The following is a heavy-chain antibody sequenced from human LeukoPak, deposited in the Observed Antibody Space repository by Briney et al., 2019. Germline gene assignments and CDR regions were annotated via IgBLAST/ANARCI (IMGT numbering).Heavy chain of an antibody. CDR2: IYPGDSDI. Sequence: GESLKISCKGSGYTFTTHWIGWVRQMPGKGLEWMAIIYPGDSDIRYSPSFQGQVSISVDRSINTAYLQWSSLEASDTAMYYCARPIAVDGGFDYWGQGTLVTVSS. CDR1: GYTFTTHW. V-gene: IGHV5-51*01. D-gene: IGHD6-19*01. J-gene: IGHJ4*02. CDR3: ARPIAVDGGFDY.